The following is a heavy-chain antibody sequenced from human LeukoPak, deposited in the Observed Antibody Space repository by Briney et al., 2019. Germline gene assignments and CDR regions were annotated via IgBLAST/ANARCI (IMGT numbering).Heavy chain of an antibody. Sequence: GGSLRLSCAASGLTFSSHWMSWVRQAPGKGLEWVANIKQDGSEKYYVDSVKGRFTISRDNAKNSLYLQMNSLRAEDTAVYYCARDNGYSGYDPWGQGTLVTVSS. V-gene: IGHV3-7*01. D-gene: IGHD5-12*01. CDR1: GLTFSSHW. CDR2: IKQDGSEK. CDR3: ARDNGYSGYDP. J-gene: IGHJ5*02.